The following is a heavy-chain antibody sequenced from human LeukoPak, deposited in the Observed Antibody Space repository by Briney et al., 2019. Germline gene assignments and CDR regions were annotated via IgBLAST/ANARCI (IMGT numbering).Heavy chain of an antibody. CDR2: ISAYNGQT. CDR1: GGGFSSYL. D-gene: IGHD3-10*01. Sequence: ASVKVSCKASGGGFSSYLFTWVRQARGQGLEWMGWISAYNGQTNYAQSLQGRVAMTTDTSTSTAYMELRSLRFDDTAVYYCARRSGSGSYIDYWGQGTLVTVSS. V-gene: IGHV1-18*04. J-gene: IGHJ4*02. CDR3: ARRSGSGSYIDY.